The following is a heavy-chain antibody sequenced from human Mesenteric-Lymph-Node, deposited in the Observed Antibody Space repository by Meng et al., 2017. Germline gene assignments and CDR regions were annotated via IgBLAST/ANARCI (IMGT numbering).Heavy chain of an antibody. J-gene: IGHJ3*02. D-gene: IGHD3-22*01. CDR2: IYHSGST. CDR3: ARVTAYYYDSSGYSLFRAFDI. V-gene: IGHV4-4*02. CDR1: GGSISSSNW. Sequence: SETLSLTCAVSGGSISSSNWWSWVRQPPGKGLEWIGEIYHSGSTNYNPSLKSRVTISVDKSKNQFSLKLSSVTAADTAVYYCARVTAYYYDSSGYSLFRAFDIWGQGTMVTVSS.